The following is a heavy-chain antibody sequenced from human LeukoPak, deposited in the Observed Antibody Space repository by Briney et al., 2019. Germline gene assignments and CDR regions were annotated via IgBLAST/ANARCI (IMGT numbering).Heavy chain of an antibody. J-gene: IGHJ4*02. Sequence: GASVKVSCKAPGYTFTSYGISWVRQAPGQGLEWMGWISAYNGNTNYAQKLQGRVTMTTDTSTSTAYMELRSLRSDDTAVYYCARAGVGNYYDSSGYYLIDYWGQGTLVTVSS. CDR1: GYTFTSYG. V-gene: IGHV1-18*01. CDR3: ARAGVGNYYDSSGYYLIDY. CDR2: ISAYNGNT. D-gene: IGHD3-22*01.